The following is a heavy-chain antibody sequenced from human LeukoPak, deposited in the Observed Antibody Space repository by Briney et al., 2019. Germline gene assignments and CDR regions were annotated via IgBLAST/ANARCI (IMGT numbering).Heavy chain of an antibody. J-gene: IGHJ4*02. CDR3: ARSVDIVATAPDY. D-gene: IGHD5-12*01. V-gene: IGHV3-21*01. Sequence: GGSLRLSCAASGFTFSSYSMNWVRQAPGKGLEWVSSISSSSSYIYYADSVKGRFTISRDNAKNSLYLQMNSLRAEDTAVYYCARSVDIVATAPDYWGQGTLVTVSS. CDR2: ISSSSSYI. CDR1: GFTFSSYS.